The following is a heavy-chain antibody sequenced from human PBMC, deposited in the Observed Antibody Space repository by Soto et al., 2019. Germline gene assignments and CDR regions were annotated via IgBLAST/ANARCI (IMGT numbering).Heavy chain of an antibody. J-gene: IGHJ4*02. CDR1: GYPFTSSY. D-gene: IGHD5-12*01. CDR3: ASVGSGYSDL. V-gene: IGHV1-46*01. Sequence: ALVKVCSKSSGYPFTSSYMLYVRQAPGQGLEWMGIINRSGGSTRYAQKYQGRVSMTRDTSTSTVYMELSRLRSEDTAVYYCASVGSGYSDLWGQGTLVTVSS. CDR2: INRSGGST.